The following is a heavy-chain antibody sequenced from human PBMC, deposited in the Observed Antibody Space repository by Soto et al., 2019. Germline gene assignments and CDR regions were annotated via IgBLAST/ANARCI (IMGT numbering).Heavy chain of an antibody. D-gene: IGHD3-22*01. CDR2: IIPILGTA. V-gene: IGHV1-69*01. CDR1: GGTFSRHA. Sequence: QVQLVQSGAEVRKPGSSVKVSCKASGGTFSRHAISWVRQAPGQGLEWMGGIIPILGTANHAQKFRGRVTIIADESTSTVYMELSSLRSEDTAMYYCARGWGYDSNDYYYAYWGQGTLVIVSS. CDR3: ARGWGYDSNDYYYAY. J-gene: IGHJ4*02.